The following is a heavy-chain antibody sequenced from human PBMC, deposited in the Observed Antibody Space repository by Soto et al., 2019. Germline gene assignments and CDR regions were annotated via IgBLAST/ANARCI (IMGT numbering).Heavy chain of an antibody. CDR3: ARSITMVRGTPRIMDV. D-gene: IGHD3-10*01. CDR2: INTYNSNT. J-gene: IGHJ6*02. V-gene: IGHV1-18*04. CDR1: GYTFTSYD. Sequence: QVQLVQSGVEVKKPGASVKVSCKASGYTFTSYDINWVRQAPGQGLEWMGWINTYNSNTSYARKLQGRVTMTTDTSTSTAYMELRSLRSDDTAVYYCARSITMVRGTPRIMDVWGQGTTVTVSS.